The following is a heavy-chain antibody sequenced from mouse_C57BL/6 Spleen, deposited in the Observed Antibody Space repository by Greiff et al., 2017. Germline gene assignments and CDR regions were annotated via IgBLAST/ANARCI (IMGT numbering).Heavy chain of an antibody. J-gene: IGHJ2*01. Sequence: ESGPGLVKPSQSLSLTCSVTGYSITSGYYWNWIRQFPGNKLEWMGYISYDGSNNYNPSLKNRISITRGTSKNQFFLKLNSVTTEDTATYYCARDSPYFDYWGQGTTLTVSS. CDR3: ARDSPYFDY. CDR2: ISYDGSN. V-gene: IGHV3-6*01. CDR1: GYSITSGYY.